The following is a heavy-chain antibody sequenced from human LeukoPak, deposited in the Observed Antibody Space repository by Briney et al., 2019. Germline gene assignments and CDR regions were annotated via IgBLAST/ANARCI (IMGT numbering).Heavy chain of an antibody. V-gene: IGHV4-34*01. J-gene: IGHJ4*02. CDR3: ARGGTFSGYGGY. Sequence: PSETLSLTCAVYGGSFSGYYCNWIRHPPAQGLEWIGEINHRGSINYNPSLKSRVTISVDTSKNQFSLKLSSVTAADTAVYYCARGGTFSGYGGYWGQGTLVIVSS. CDR2: INHRGSI. D-gene: IGHD3-22*01. CDR1: GGSFSGYY.